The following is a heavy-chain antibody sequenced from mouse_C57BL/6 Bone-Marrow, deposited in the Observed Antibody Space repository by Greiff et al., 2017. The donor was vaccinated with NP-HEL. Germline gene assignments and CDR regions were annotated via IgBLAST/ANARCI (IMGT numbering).Heavy chain of an antibody. V-gene: IGHV1-50*01. CDR3: ARPLITTVVSYWYFDV. D-gene: IGHD1-1*01. CDR1: GYTFTSYW. CDR2: IDPSDSYT. J-gene: IGHJ1*03. Sequence: VQLQQSGAELVKPGASVKLSCKASGYTFTSYWMQWVKQRPGQGLEWIGEIDPSDSYTNYNQKFMGKATLTVDTSSSTACMQLSSLTSEDSAVYYCARPLITTVVSYWYFDVWGTGTTVTVSS.